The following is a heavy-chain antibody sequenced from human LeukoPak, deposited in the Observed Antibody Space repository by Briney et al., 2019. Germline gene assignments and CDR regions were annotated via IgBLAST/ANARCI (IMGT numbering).Heavy chain of an antibody. D-gene: IGHD3-22*01. CDR3: ARVPTNDYYDSSGYHGY. V-gene: IGHV1-2*02. Sequence: ASVKVSCKASGYTFTGHYMHWVRQAPGQGLEWMGWINPNSGGTNYAQKFQGRVTMTRDTSISTAYMELSRLRSDDTAVYYCARVPTNDYYDSSGYHGYWGQGTLVTVSS. CDR2: INPNSGGT. CDR1: GYTFTGHY. J-gene: IGHJ4*02.